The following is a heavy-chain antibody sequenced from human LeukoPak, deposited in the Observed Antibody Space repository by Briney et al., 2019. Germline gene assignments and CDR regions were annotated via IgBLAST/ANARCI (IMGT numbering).Heavy chain of an antibody. CDR3: EAGATTGYYYMDV. Sequence: KTGGSLRLSCAASGFTFNDYYMSWIRQAPGKGLEWVSYISNSGNTFYYADSVKGRFTISRDNAKNSLYLQMNSLRAEDTAVYYCEAGATTGYYYMDVWGKGTTVTISS. J-gene: IGHJ6*03. D-gene: IGHD1-26*01. CDR1: GFTFNDYY. V-gene: IGHV3-11*04. CDR2: ISNSGNTF.